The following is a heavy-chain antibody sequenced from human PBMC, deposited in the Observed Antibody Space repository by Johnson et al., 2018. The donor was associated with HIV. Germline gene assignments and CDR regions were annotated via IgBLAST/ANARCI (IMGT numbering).Heavy chain of an antibody. CDR1: GFTFSSYA. CDR3: ARDGTFGYGDYVGRAFDI. Sequence: QVQLVESGGGVVQPGRSLRLSCAASGFTFSSYAVQWVRQAPDKGLEWVAVISYDGSNKYYADSVKGRFTISRDNSKNTLYLQMNSLRAEDTAVYYCARDGTFGYGDYVGRAFDIWGHGTMVTVSS. V-gene: IGHV3-30*04. D-gene: IGHD4-17*01. J-gene: IGHJ3*02. CDR2: ISYDGSNK.